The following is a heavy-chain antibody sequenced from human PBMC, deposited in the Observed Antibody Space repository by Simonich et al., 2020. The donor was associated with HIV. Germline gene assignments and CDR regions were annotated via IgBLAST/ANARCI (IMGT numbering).Heavy chain of an antibody. CDR2: ISSSSSYI. Sequence: EVQLVESGGGLVKPGGSLRLSCSASGFTFSSYSMNWVRQAPGKGLEWVSSISSSSSYIYYADSVKGRFTISRDNAKHSLYLQMNSRRAEDTAVYYCARDGRKGSSTSCSDYWGQGTLVTVSS. J-gene: IGHJ4*02. V-gene: IGHV3-21*01. CDR3: ARDGRKGSSTSCSDY. CDR1: GFTFSSYS. D-gene: IGHD2-2*01.